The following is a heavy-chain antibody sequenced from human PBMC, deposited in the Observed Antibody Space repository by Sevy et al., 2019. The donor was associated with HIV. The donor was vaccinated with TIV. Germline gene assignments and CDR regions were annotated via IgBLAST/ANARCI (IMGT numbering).Heavy chain of an antibody. V-gene: IGHV3-33*01. J-gene: IGHJ6*02. CDR2: IWSDGTKT. CDR3: ASAVGFCSGGSCDDYYFDMDV. D-gene: IGHD2-15*01. Sequence: GGSLRLSCVTSRFTFSGYGMHWVRQAPGKGLEWVAFIWSDGTKTHYADSVKGRFTISRDNSKNTLYLQMNSLRVDDTAVYYCASAVGFCSGGSCDDYYFDMDVWGQGTTVTVSS. CDR1: RFTFSGYG.